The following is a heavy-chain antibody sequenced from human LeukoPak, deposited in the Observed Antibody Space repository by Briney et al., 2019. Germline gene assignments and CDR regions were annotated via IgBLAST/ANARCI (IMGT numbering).Heavy chain of an antibody. J-gene: IGHJ6*03. D-gene: IGHD1-26*01. CDR3: AREIVGAPYYYYMDV. CDR2: IYYSGST. V-gene: IGHV4-39*02. CDR1: GGSISSSSYY. Sequence: SETLSLTCTVSGGSISSSSYYWGWIRQPPGKGLEWIGSIYYSGSTSYNPSLKSRVTISVDASKNQFSLKLSSVTAADTAVYYCAREIVGAPYYYYMDVWGKGTTVTVSS.